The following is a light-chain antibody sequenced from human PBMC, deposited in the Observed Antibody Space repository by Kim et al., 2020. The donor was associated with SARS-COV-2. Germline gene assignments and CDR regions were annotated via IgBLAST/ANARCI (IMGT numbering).Light chain of an antibody. Sequence: ASVGDRVTITGRARQDIGSWLAWDQQKPGKAPNLLIYGASTLQSGAPSRFSGSGSATDFTLTISSLQPEDFATYYCQLSNSFPLTFGGGTKVDIK. CDR2: GAS. CDR1: QDIGSW. J-gene: IGKJ4*01. V-gene: IGKV1-12*01. CDR3: QLSNSFPLT.